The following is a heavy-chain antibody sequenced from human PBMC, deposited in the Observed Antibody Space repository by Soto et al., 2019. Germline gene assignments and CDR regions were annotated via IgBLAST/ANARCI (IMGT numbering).Heavy chain of an antibody. CDR1: GVMFINYA. Sequence: PGGLLRLSSTAAGVMFINYAMTWVRKAQRKGLEWVSIISASGLNTDYADPVKGRFYISRDNSKNTVSLHMNSLRAEDTAVYYCARDADSSGRSHHYFDYWGQGTLVTVSS. D-gene: IGHD6-19*01. V-gene: IGHV3-23*01. J-gene: IGHJ4*02. CDR2: ISASGLNT. CDR3: ARDADSSGRSHHYFDY.